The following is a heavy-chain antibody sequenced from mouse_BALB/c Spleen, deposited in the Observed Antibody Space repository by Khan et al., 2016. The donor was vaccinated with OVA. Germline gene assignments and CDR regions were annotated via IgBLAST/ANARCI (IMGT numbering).Heavy chain of an antibody. J-gene: IGHJ3*01. Sequence: EVQLQESGPGLVKPSPSLSLTCSVTGYSITSGYFWNWIRQFPGNKLEWMGYIRYDGNSNYNPSLKNRTTITRDTSKNQFFLKLNSVTPADTATWYVAGGGSSGPAWFAYWGQGTLVTVSA. CDR3: AGGGSSGPAWFAY. D-gene: IGHD3-1*01. CDR2: IRYDGNS. V-gene: IGHV3-6*02. CDR1: GYSITSGYF.